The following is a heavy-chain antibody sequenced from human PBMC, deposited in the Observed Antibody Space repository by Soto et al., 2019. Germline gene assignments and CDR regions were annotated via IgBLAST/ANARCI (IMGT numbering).Heavy chain of an antibody. D-gene: IGHD6-19*01. Sequence: QVQLVQSGAEVKKPGSSLKVSCKASGGTFSSYAISWVRQAPGQGLEWMGWIIPIFGTANYAQKLQDRATITADESTSTAYMELISLRSEDTAVYFCARAPRFRGPVDGPHYYYYGMEVWGQGPTVTVSS. V-gene: IGHV1-69*19. J-gene: IGHJ6*02. CDR3: ARAPRFRGPVDGPHYYYYGMEV. CDR2: IIPIFGTA. CDR1: GGTFSSYA.